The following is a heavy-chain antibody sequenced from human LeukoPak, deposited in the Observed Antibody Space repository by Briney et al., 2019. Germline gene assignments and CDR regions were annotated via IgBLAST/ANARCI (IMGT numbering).Heavy chain of an antibody. D-gene: IGHD3-22*01. CDR3: ARDCYDSSGYYPPTTNLFDP. Sequence: PSQTLSLTCAVSGGSISSGGNSWSWIPQPAGKGLEGIRRIYTSGSINYNSSLKSRVTISVDTSKNQYSLQLSSVTAADTAVYYCARDCYDSSGYYPPTTNLFDPWGQGTLVTLSS. CDR2: IYTSGSI. CDR1: GGSISSGGNS. J-gene: IGHJ5*02. V-gene: IGHV4-61*02.